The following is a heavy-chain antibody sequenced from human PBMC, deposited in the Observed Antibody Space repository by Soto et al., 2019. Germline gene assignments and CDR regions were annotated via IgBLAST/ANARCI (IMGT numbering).Heavy chain of an antibody. CDR2: INPSGGST. CDR1: GYTFTSYY. CDR3: ASKISRDYGAYRGDAFDI. D-gene: IGHD4-17*01. V-gene: IGHV1-46*03. J-gene: IGHJ3*02. Sequence: QVQLVQSGAEVKKPGASVKVSCKASGYTFTSYYMHWVRQAPGQGLEWMGIINPSGGSTSYAQKFQGRVTMTRDTTTSTVYMELSSLRSEDTAVYYCASKISRDYGAYRGDAFDIWGQGTMVTVSS.